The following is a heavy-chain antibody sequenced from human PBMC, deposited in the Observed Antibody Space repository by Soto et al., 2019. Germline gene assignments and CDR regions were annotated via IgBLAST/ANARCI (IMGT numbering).Heavy chain of an antibody. CDR3: AKDFGYNYGYDAFDI. CDR1: GFTFSSYA. Sequence: GGSLRLSCAASGFTFSSYAMSWVRQAPGRGLEWVSGVSGSGGSTYCVDSVKGRFTISRDNSKNTLYLQMNSLRAEDTAVYYCAKDFGYNYGYDAFDIWGQGTMVTVSS. J-gene: IGHJ3*02. CDR2: VSGSGGST. V-gene: IGHV3-23*01. D-gene: IGHD5-18*01.